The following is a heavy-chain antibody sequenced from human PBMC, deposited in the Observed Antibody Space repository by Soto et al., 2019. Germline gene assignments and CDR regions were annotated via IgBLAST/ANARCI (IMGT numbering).Heavy chain of an antibody. J-gene: IGHJ6*02. CDR1: GFTFSSYA. CDR3: AREDTAITYGLDV. D-gene: IGHD5-18*01. Sequence: GGSLRLSCAASGFTFSSYAMHWVRQAPGKGLEWVAVISYDGSNKYYADSVKGRFTISRDNSKNTLYLQMNSLRAEDTAVYYCAREDTAITYGLDVRAQRTTVTVSS. V-gene: IGHV3-30-3*01. CDR2: ISYDGSNK.